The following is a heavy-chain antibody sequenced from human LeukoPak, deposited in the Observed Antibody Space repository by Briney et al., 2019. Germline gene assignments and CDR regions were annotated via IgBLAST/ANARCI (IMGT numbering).Heavy chain of an antibody. CDR3: ARDPVSSIIVGATSEVWFDP. Sequence: ASVKVSCKASGYTFTSDGISWVRQAPGQGLEWMGWISAYNGNTNYAQKLQGRVTMTTDTSTSTAYMELRSLRSDDTAVYYCARDPVSSIIVGATSEVWFDPWGQGTLVTVSS. CDR2: ISAYNGNT. V-gene: IGHV1-18*01. CDR1: GYTFTSDG. J-gene: IGHJ5*02. D-gene: IGHD1-26*01.